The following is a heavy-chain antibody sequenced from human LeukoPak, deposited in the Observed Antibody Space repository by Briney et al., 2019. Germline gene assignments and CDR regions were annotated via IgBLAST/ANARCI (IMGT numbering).Heavy chain of an antibody. D-gene: IGHD4/OR15-4a*01. CDR3: AREVRHQNWFDP. CDR1: GGSISSGDYY. Sequence: TLSLTCTVSGGSISSGDYYWSWIRQPPGKGLEWIGYIHHSGSTYYNPSLKSQVTISVDRSKNQFSLKLNSVTAADTAVYYCAREVRHQNWFDPWGQGTLVTVSS. J-gene: IGHJ5*02. V-gene: IGHV4-30-2*01. CDR2: IHHSGST.